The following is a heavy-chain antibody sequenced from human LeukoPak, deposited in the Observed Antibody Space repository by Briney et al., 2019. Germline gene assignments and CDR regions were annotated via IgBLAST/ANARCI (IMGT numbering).Heavy chain of an antibody. CDR1: GFTFSSYW. V-gene: IGHV3-7*03. J-gene: IGHJ3*02. Sequence: QSGGSLRLSRAASGFTFSSYWMSWVRQAPGKGLEWVANIKQDGSEKYYVDSVKGRFTISRDNAKNSLYPQMNSLRAEDTAVYYCARDYGVGPLTMIVVVDAFDIWGQGTMVTVSS. D-gene: IGHD3-22*01. CDR3: ARDYGVGPLTMIVVVDAFDI. CDR2: IKQDGSEK.